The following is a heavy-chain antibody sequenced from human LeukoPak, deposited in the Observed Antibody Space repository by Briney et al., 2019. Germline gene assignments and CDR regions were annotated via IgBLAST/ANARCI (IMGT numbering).Heavy chain of an antibody. CDR1: GFTFSSYG. D-gene: IGHD6-19*01. CDR2: ISYDGSNK. CDR3: ARAYSSGLDY. V-gene: IGHV3-30*03. J-gene: IGHJ4*02. Sequence: GGSLRLSCAASGFTFSSYGMHWVREAPGKGLEWVAVISYDGSNKYYADSVKGRFTISRDNSKNTLYLQINSLRAEDTAVYYCARAYSSGLDYWGQGTLVTVSS.